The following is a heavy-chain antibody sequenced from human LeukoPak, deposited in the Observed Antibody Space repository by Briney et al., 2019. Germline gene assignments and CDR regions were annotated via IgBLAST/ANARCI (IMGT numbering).Heavy chain of an antibody. Sequence: PGGSLRLSCAASGLGFSSHWMTWVRQAPGKGLEWVANINQDGGRENYVDSVKGRFSISRDNAKNSLFLQMHSLRVEDTAVHYCATTFPYCGDGTCALGGQGALVTVSS. J-gene: IGHJ4*02. CDR3: ATTFPYCGDGTCAL. V-gene: IGHV3-7*01. D-gene: IGHD2-21*01. CDR1: GLGFSSHW. CDR2: INQDGGRE.